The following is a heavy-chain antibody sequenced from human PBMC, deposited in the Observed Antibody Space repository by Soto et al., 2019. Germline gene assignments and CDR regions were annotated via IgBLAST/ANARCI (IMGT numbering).Heavy chain of an antibody. Sequence: SETLSLTCAVSGYSISSGYYWGWIRQPPGEGLEWIGNFYHSKIPYYNPSLKSRVTISADTSKNQFSLRLTSVTAADTAVYYCARVGYYYDTNGYYDSWGQGTLVTVSS. CDR3: ARVGYYYDTNGYYDS. D-gene: IGHD3-22*01. V-gene: IGHV4-38-2*01. CDR2: FYHSKIP. J-gene: IGHJ4*02. CDR1: GYSISSGYY.